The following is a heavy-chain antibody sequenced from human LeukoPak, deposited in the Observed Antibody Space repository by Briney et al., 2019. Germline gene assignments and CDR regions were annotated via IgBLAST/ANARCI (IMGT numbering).Heavy chain of an antibody. CDR1: GYTFTSYG. J-gene: IGHJ4*02. CDR3: AREYCSGGSCYSGQFDY. Sequence: GASVKVSCKASGYTFTSYGISWVRQAPGQGLEWMGWISAYNGNTNYAQKLQGRVTMTTDTSTSTAYMVLRSLRSDDTAVYYCAREYCSGGSCYSGQFDYWGQGTLVTVSS. D-gene: IGHD2-15*01. V-gene: IGHV1-18*01. CDR2: ISAYNGNT.